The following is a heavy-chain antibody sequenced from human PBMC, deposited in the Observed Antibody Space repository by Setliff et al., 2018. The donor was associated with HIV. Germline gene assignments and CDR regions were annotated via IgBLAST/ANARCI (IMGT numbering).Heavy chain of an antibody. V-gene: IGHV4-38-2*01. J-gene: IGHJ4*02. Sequence: LSLTCAVSGYSTSSGSYWAWIRQPPGKGLKWIGSIYHSGTTYYNPSLKSRVTISVDTSKNQFSLKLSSVTAADTAVYYCARVRQVSDYGDYDYYFDYWGQGALVTVSS. D-gene: IGHD4-17*01. CDR2: IYHSGTT. CDR3: ARVRQVSDYGDYDYYFDY. CDR1: GYSTSSGSY.